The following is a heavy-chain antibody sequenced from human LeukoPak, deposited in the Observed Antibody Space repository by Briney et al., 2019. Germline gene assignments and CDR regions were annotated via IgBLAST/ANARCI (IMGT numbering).Heavy chain of an antibody. Sequence: SETLSLTCTASGGSISSYYWSWIRQPPGKGLEWIGYIYYSGSTNYNPSLKSRVTISVDTSKNQFSLKLSSVTAADTAVSYCASLDYYGSGSYGDYWGQGTLVTVSS. V-gene: IGHV4-59*01. CDR3: ASLDYYGSGSYGDY. CDR2: IYYSGST. D-gene: IGHD3-10*01. J-gene: IGHJ4*02. CDR1: GGSISSYY.